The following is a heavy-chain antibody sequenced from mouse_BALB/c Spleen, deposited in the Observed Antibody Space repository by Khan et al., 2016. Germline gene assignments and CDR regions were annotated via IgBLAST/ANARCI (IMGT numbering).Heavy chain of an antibody. Sequence: QIQLVQSGPELKKPGETVKISCKASGYTFTNYGMNWVKQAPGKGLKWMGWINTNTGEPTYAEEFKGRFDFSSETSASTAYLQINNLKNEDTDTYFCAGSPSPFRRIYYYSMDYWGQVTSVTVSS. CDR3: AGSPSPFRRIYYYSMDY. J-gene: IGHJ4*01. CDR1: GYTFTNYG. V-gene: IGHV9-3*02. CDR2: INTNTGEP.